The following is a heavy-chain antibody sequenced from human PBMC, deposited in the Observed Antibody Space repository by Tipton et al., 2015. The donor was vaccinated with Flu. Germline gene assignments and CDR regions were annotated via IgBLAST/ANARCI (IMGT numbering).Heavy chain of an antibody. Sequence: TLSLTCTVYGGSIGSYYWNWIRQPPGKGLEWIGYIYNSAYTKYNPSLKSRVAISVDPSMSQLSLRLTSVTAADTAVYYCARDPSLGMPEYFDNWGQGILVTASS. D-gene: IGHD2-2*01. V-gene: IGHV4-59*12. CDR1: GGSIGSYY. J-gene: IGHJ4*02. CDR3: ARDPSLGMPEYFDN. CDR2: IYNSAYT.